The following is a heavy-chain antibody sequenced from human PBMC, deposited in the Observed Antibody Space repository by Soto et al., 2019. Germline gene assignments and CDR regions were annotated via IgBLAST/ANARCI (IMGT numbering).Heavy chain of an antibody. D-gene: IGHD2-2*01. CDR2: ISAYNGNT. V-gene: IGHV1-18*01. CDR1: GYTFTSNG. CDR3: ARDCSSTSCYHYMDV. Sequence: ASVKVTCKDSGYTFTSNGSRWVRQAPGQGLEWMGWISAYNGNTNYAQKLQGRVTMTTDTSTSTAYMELRSLRSDDTAVYYCARDCSSTSCYHYMDVWGKGTTVTVSS. J-gene: IGHJ6*03.